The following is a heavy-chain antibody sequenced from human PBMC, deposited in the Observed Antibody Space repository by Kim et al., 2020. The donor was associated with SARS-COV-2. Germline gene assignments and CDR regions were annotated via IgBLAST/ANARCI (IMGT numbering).Heavy chain of an antibody. D-gene: IGHD1-26*01. CDR3: TRHMVIHSGSYGVYYYGMDV. CDR2: IRSKANSYAT. Sequence: GGSLRLSCAASGFTFSGSAMHWVRQASGKGLEWVGRIRSKANSYATAYAASVKGRFTISRDDSKNTAYLQMNSLKTEDTAVYYCTRHMVIHSGSYGVYYYGMDVWGQGTTVTVSS. V-gene: IGHV3-73*01. J-gene: IGHJ6*02. CDR1: GFTFSGSA.